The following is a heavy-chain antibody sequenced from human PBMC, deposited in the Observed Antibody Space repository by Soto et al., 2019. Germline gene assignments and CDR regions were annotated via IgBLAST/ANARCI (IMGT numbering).Heavy chain of an antibody. V-gene: IGHV1-69*04. CDR3: ARDRIQLSLHPQNYYYGMDV. J-gene: IGHJ6*02. CDR1: GGTFSSYT. Sequence: GASVKVSCKASGGTFSSYTISWVRQAPGQGLEWMGRIIPILGIANYAQKFQGRVTITADKSTSTAYMELNSLRAEDTAVYYCARDRIQLSLHPQNYYYGMDVWGQGTTVTVSS. CDR2: IIPILGIA. D-gene: IGHD5-18*01.